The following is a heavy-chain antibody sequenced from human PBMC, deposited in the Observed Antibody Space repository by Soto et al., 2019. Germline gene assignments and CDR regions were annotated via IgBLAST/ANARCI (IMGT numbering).Heavy chain of an antibody. V-gene: IGHV4-34*01. CDR1: GGSFSGYY. CDR3: ALIRYYYYYGMDV. Sequence: SETLSLTCAVYGGSFSGYYWSWIRQPPGKGLEWIGEINHSGSTNYNPSLKSRVTISVDTPKNQFSLKLSSVTAADTAVYYCALIRYYYYYGMDVWGQGTTVTVSS. J-gene: IGHJ6*02. CDR2: INHSGST.